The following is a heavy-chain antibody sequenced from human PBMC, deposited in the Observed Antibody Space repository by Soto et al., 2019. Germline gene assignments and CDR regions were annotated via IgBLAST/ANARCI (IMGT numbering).Heavy chain of an antibody. CDR1: GFTFSDSY. Sequence: GGSLRLSCAASGFTFSDSYMSWIRQAPGKGREWISYITFSGNTVYYADSLKGRFTISRDNAKNSLYLPMNRLRAEDTAVYYCARVSWREKYGMDVWGQGTTVTVSS. CDR2: ITFSGNTV. V-gene: IGHV3-11*01. J-gene: IGHJ6*02. CDR3: ARVSWREKYGMDV.